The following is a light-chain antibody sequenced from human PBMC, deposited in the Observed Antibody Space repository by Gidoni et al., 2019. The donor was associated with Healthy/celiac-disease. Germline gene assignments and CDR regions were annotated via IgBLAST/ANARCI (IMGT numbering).Light chain of an antibody. CDR1: QSVSSSY. CDR3: QQYGSSLFT. V-gene: IGKV3-20*01. Sequence: EIVLTQSPGTLSWSPGERATLAGRASQSVSSSYLACYQQKPGQAPRLLIYGASSRATGIPDRFSGSGSGTAFTLTISRLEPQDFAVYYCQQYGSSLFTFXPXTKVDIK. J-gene: IGKJ3*01. CDR2: GAS.